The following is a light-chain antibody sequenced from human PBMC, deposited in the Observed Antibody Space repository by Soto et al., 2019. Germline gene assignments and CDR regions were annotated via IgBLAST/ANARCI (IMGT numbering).Light chain of an antibody. J-gene: IGLJ2*01. V-gene: IGLV2-8*01. CDR1: SSDVGGYNY. CDR3: SSYGGGNNLL. Sequence: QSVLTQPPSASGSPGQSVTISCSGTSSDVGGYNYVSWYQQHPGKARKLMIYEVTKRPSGIPDLFSGSKSANTASLTVSGLQAEDEDDYYCSSYGGGNNLLFGGGTKLTVL. CDR2: EVT.